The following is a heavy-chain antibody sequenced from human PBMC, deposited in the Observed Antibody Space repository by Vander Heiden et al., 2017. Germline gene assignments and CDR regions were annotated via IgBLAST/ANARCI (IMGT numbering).Heavy chain of an antibody. Sequence: GVWLVQPGGSLRLSCAASGFTFSSYWMSWVRQAPGKGLEWVANIKQDGSERYYVDSVKGRFTISRDNAKNSLYLQMNSLRAEDTAVYYCARDGRELLLDYWGQGTLVTVSS. V-gene: IGHV3-7*01. CDR3: ARDGRELLLDY. D-gene: IGHD1-26*01. CDR1: GFTFSSYW. CDR2: IKQDGSER. J-gene: IGHJ4*02.